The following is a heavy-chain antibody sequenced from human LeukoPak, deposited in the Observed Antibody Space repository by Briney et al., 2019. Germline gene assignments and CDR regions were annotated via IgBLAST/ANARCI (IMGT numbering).Heavy chain of an antibody. D-gene: IGHD7-27*01. CDR1: GGSISSYY. CDR2: VYYSGTT. CDR3: AREGWGYYFDF. V-gene: IGHV4-59*01. Sequence: SETLSLPCTVSGGSISSYYWSWLRQPPGKGLEWIGYVYYSGTTNYNPSLKSRVTISVDTSKNQFSLKLSSVTAADTAVYYCAREGWGYYFDFWGQGTLVTVSS. J-gene: IGHJ4*02.